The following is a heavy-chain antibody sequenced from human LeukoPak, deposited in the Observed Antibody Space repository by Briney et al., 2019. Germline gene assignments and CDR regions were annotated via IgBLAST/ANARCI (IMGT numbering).Heavy chain of an antibody. Sequence: GGSLRLSCAASGFTFSSYAMSWVRQAPGKGLEWVSAMSGSGGSTYYADSVKGRFTISRDNSKNRPYLQRNMRRPEDTAVYYCAKARYYSSTIRAGTEYSQHWGEGTLVSASS. D-gene: IGHD2-2*01. CDR1: GFTFSSYA. V-gene: IGHV3-23*01. J-gene: IGHJ1*01. CDR3: AKARYYSSTIRAGTEYSQH. CDR2: MSGSGGST.